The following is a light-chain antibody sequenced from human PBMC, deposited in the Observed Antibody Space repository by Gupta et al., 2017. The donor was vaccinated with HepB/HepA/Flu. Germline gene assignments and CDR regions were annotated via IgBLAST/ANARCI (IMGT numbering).Light chain of an antibody. V-gene: IGLV2-14*01. CDR2: DVS. Sequence: SPLTQPASVLGSPGPSITISSTGTSSDVGGYNYVSWYQQHPGKAPKLMIYDVSNRPSGVSNRFSGSKSGNTASLTISGLQAEDEADYYCSSYTSSSTVVFGGGTKLTVL. CDR1: SSDVGGYNY. CDR3: SSYTSSSTVV. J-gene: IGLJ2*01.